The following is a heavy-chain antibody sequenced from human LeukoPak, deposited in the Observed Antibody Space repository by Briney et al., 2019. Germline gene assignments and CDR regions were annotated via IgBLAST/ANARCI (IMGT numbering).Heavy chain of an antibody. CDR1: GGSISSYF. J-gene: IGHJ3*02. D-gene: IGHD5-12*01. V-gene: IGHV4-59*08. CDR2: IYYSGNT. CDR3: ATGTGYSGYDDAFDI. Sequence: PSETLSLTCTVSGGSISSYFWSWIRKPPGKGLEWIGYIYYSGNTNYNPSLKSRVTISVDTSKNQFSLKLSSVTAADTAVYYCATGTGYSGYDDAFDIWGQGTMVTVSS.